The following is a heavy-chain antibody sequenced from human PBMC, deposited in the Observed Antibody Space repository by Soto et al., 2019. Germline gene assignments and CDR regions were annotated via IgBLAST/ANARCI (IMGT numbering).Heavy chain of an antibody. Sequence: QITLKESGPTLVRPTQTLTLTCTFSGFSLSTSGVGVGWIRQPPGKALEWIALIYWDDDKRYSPSLKSRLTHTKDTSKNQVVLTMTNMDPVDTATYYCAHSRCGGDCLQSYSSHYYYGMDVWGQGTTVTVSS. V-gene: IGHV2-5*02. CDR2: IYWDDDK. D-gene: IGHD2-21*02. J-gene: IGHJ6*02. CDR1: GFSLSTSGVG. CDR3: AHSRCGGDCLQSYSSHYYYGMDV.